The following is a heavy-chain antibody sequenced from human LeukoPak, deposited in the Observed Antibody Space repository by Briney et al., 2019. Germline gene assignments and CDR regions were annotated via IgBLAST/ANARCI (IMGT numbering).Heavy chain of an antibody. V-gene: IGHV1-18*01. CDR1: GYTFTSYG. D-gene: IGHD1-26*01. CDR3: AIRGSYYDYFDY. Sequence: ASVKVSCKASGYTFTSYGISWVRQAPGQGLEWMGWISAYNGNTNYAQKFQGRVTMTRDMSTSTVYMELSSLRSEDTAVYYCAIRGSYYDYFDYWGQGTLVTVSS. J-gene: IGHJ4*02. CDR2: ISAYNGNT.